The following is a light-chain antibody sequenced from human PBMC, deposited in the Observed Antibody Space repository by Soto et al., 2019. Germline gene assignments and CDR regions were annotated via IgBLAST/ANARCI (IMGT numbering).Light chain of an antibody. V-gene: IGLV1-40*01. J-gene: IGLJ1*01. Sequence: QSVLTQPPSVSGAPGQRVTISCTGSSSNIGEGNNVHWYQQLPGTAPKLILFEVNIRPSGVSYRFSGSKSGNTASLTISGLQAEDEADYFCSSYSISTAYLFGTGTKVTVL. CDR3: SSYSISTAYL. CDR1: SSNIGEGNN. CDR2: EVN.